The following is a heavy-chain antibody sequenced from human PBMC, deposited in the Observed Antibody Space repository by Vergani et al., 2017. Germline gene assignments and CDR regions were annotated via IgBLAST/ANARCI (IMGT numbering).Heavy chain of an antibody. Sequence: QVQLVESGGGVVQPGRSLRLSCAASGFTFSSYAMHWVRQAPGKGLEWVAVISYDGSNKYYADSVKGRFTISRDNSKNTLYLQMNSLRAEDTAVYYCARVRRRDDAFDIWGQGTMVTVSS. CDR1: GFTFSSYA. D-gene: IGHD6-6*01. J-gene: IGHJ3*02. V-gene: IGHV3-30-3*01. CDR3: ARVRRRDDAFDI. CDR2: ISYDGSNK.